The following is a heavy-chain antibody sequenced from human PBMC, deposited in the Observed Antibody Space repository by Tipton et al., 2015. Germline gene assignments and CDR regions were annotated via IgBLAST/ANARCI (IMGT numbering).Heavy chain of an antibody. D-gene: IGHD3-10*01. V-gene: IGHV4-59*01. CDR1: GGSINNNY. Sequence: TLSLTCTVSGGSINNNYWSWIRQPPGKGLEYMGYVFHNGDSNYNPSLKSRVSMSVDTSKNQISLKLTSATAADTAIYYCARHKDSGTYPLDYWGQGILVTVSS. CDR3: ARHKDSGTYPLDY. CDR2: VFHNGDS. J-gene: IGHJ4*02.